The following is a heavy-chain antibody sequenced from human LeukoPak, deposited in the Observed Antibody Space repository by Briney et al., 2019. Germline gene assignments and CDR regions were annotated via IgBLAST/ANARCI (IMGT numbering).Heavy chain of an antibody. CDR1: VCTLTELS. D-gene: IGHD3-22*01. V-gene: IGHV1-24*01. Sequence: GASVKVSCKVSVCTLTELSMHWVRQAPGKGREWMGGFDPEGGETIYAQKFHGRVTMTEDTSTHTAYMEPSSLRSEATAVYYCATFYYYDSSGYWKDFDYRGQATLVAVSS. CDR3: ATFYYYDSSGYWKDFDY. CDR2: FDPEGGET. J-gene: IGHJ4*02.